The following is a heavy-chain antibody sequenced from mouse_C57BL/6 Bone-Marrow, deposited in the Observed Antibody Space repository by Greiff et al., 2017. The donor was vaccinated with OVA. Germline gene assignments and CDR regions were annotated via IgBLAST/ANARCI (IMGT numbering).Heavy chain of an antibody. CDR3: ARGDYYDRDGWIAY. Sequence: VQLQQPGAELVRPGTSVKLSCKASGYTFTSYWMHWVKQRPGQGLEWIGVIDPSDSYTNYNQKFKGKATLTVDTSSSTTNMRLSDLTTEDSADYDDARGDYYDRDGWIAYWGQGTLVTVSA. CDR2: IDPSDSYT. J-gene: IGHJ3*01. D-gene: IGHD2-4*01. V-gene: IGHV1-59*01. CDR1: GYTFTSYW.